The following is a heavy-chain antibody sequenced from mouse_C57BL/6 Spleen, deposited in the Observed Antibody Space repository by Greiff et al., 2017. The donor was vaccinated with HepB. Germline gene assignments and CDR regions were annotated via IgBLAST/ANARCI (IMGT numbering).Heavy chain of an antibody. J-gene: IGHJ1*03. V-gene: IGHV1-81*01. CDR3: ARRRARDGYYVNWYFDV. CDR1: GYTFTSYG. Sequence: VQLKESGAELARPGASVKLSCKASGYTFTSYGISWVKQRTGQGLEWIGEIYPRSGNTYYNEKFKGKATLTADKSSSTAYMELRSLTSEDSAVYFCARRRARDGYYVNWYFDVWGTGTTVTVSS. D-gene: IGHD2-3*01. CDR2: IYPRSGNT.